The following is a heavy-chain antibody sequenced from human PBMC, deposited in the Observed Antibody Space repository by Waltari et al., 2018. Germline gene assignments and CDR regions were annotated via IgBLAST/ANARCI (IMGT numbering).Heavy chain of an antibody. J-gene: IGHJ4*02. CDR1: GFTFSSYA. D-gene: IGHD1-26*01. CDR2: IYSGGST. V-gene: IGHV3-23*03. Sequence: EVQLLESGGGLVQPGGSLRLSCAASGFTFSSYAMSWVRQAPGKGLEWVSVIYSGGSTYYADSVKGRFTISRDNSKTKLYLQMNSLRAEDTAVYYCAKDRGGSYYGGDYWGQGTLVTVSS. CDR3: AKDRGGSYYGGDY.